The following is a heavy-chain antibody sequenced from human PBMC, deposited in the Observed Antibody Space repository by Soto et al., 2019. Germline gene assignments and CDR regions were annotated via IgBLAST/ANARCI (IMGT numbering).Heavy chain of an antibody. J-gene: IGHJ6*02. Sequence: PGESLKISCQGSGYSFTSYWISWVRPMPGKGLEWMGRIDPSDSYTNYSPSFQGHVTISADKSISTAYLQWSSLKASDTAMYYCARXGITMVRGVMGYYGMDVWGQGTTVTGSS. V-gene: IGHV5-10-1*01. D-gene: IGHD3-10*01. CDR2: IDPSDSYT. CDR3: ARXGITMVRGVMGYYGMDV. CDR1: GYSFTSYW.